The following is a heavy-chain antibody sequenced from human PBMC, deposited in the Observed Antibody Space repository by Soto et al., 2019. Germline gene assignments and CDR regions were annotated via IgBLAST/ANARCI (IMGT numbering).Heavy chain of an antibody. V-gene: IGHV4-59*01. CDR2: IYYSGST. J-gene: IGHJ6*02. CDR3: ARLNYYDSSGSYRPYYYYGMDV. D-gene: IGHD3-22*01. CDR1: GGSISSYY. Sequence: NPSETLSLTCTVSGGSISSYYWSWIRQPPGKGLEWIGYIYYSGSTNYNPSLKSRVTISVDTSKNQFSLKLSSVTAADTAVYYCARLNYYDSSGSYRPYYYYGMDVWGQGTTVTVSS.